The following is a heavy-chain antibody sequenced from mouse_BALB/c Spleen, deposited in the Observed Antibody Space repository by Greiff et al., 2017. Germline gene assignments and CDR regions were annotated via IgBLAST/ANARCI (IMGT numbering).Heavy chain of an antibody. D-gene: IGHD3-3*01. V-gene: IGHV5-17*02. CDR3: ARSTRDRGFDY. J-gene: IGHJ2*01. Sequence: VMLVESGGGLVQPGGSRKLSCAASGFTFSSFGMHWVRQAPEKGLEWVAYISSGSSTIYYADTVKGRFTISRDNPKNTLFLQMTSLRSEDTAMYYCARSTRDRGFDYWGQGTTLTVSS. CDR2: ISSGSSTI. CDR1: GFTFSSFG.